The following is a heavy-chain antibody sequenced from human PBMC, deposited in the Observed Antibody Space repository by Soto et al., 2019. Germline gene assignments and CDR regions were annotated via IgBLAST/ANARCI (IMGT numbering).Heavy chain of an antibody. J-gene: IGHJ2*01. CDR3: ARVVTVVKSFHYWYFDL. V-gene: IGHV1-69*12. Sequence: QVQLVQSGAEVKKPGSSVKVSCKASGGTFSSYAISWVRQAPGQGLEWMGGIIPMFGTTNYAQKFQGRDTITADESTSTAYMELRRLRSEDTAVYYCARVVTVVKSFHYWYFDLWGRGTLVTVSS. D-gene: IGHD2-15*01. CDR1: GGTFSSYA. CDR2: IIPMFGTT.